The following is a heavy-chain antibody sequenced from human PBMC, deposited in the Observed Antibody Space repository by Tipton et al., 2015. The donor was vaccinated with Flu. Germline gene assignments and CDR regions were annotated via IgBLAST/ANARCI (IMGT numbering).Heavy chain of an antibody. V-gene: IGHV3-74*01. CDR3: ARGCIVGPTCTSLQN. Sequence: SLRLSCVASGLTFNTYWMHWVRQGPGKGLVWVSHVNSDGSSTNYADSVKGRFTISRDNAKNTLYLQMNSLRAEDTAVYYCARGCIVGPTCTSLQNWGQGTLVTVSS. CDR1: GLTFNTYW. D-gene: IGHD1-26*01. CDR2: VNSDGSST. J-gene: IGHJ1*01.